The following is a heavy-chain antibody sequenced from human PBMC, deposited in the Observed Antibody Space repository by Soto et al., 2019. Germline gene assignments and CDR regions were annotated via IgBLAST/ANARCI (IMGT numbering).Heavy chain of an antibody. J-gene: IGHJ4*02. CDR2: IYHSGST. D-gene: IGHD6-13*01. CDR1: GGSISSSNW. CDR3: ASLPGIAAAGPTRRFDY. Sequence: QVQLQESGPGLVKPSGTLSLTCAVSGGSISSSNWWSWVRQPPGKGLEWIGEIYHSGSTNYNPSLKSRVTISVDKSKNQFSLKLSSVTAADTAVYYCASLPGIAAAGPTRRFDYWGQGTLVTVSS. V-gene: IGHV4-4*02.